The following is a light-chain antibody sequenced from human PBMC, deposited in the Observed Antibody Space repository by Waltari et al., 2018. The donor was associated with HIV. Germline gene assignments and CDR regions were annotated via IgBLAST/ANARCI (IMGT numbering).Light chain of an antibody. Sequence: DVKLTPSPLRLSVSVGARVTITFRTSQKIGNYLNWYLHKPGTAPKLLIYGASSLQGGVPSRFSGGGSGTDFFLTISNLQPEDFGIYYCQQSYNSPPTFGRGTKLEL. CDR2: GAS. J-gene: IGKJ2*01. CDR3: QQSYNSPPT. CDR1: QKIGNY. V-gene: IGKV1-39*01.